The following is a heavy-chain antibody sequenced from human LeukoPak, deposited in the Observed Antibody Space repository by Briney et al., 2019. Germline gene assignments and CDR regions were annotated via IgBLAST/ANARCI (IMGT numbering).Heavy chain of an antibody. CDR3: ARDEDSGYFDY. CDR2: IYYSGST. D-gene: IGHD3-10*01. Sequence: SETLSLTCTVSGGSISSYYWSWIRQPPGKGLEWIGYIYYSGSTNYNPSLKSRVTISVDTSKNQFSLKLSSVTAADTAVYYCARDEDSGYFDYWGQGTLVTVSS. CDR1: GGSISSYY. J-gene: IGHJ4*02. V-gene: IGHV4-59*01.